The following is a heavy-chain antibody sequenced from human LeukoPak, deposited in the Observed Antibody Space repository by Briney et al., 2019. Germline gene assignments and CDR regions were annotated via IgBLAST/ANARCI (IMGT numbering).Heavy chain of an antibody. J-gene: IGHJ4*02. CDR2: IYYSGST. CDR3: ARGSGVLLWFGELSY. CDR1: GGSISNY. D-gene: IGHD3-10*01. V-gene: IGHV4-59*01. Sequence: SETLSLTCTVSGGSISNYWSWIRQPPGKGLEWIGYIYYSGSTNYNPSLKSRVTISVDTSKNQFSLKLSSVTAADTAVYYCARGSGVLLWFGELSYWGQGTLVTVSS.